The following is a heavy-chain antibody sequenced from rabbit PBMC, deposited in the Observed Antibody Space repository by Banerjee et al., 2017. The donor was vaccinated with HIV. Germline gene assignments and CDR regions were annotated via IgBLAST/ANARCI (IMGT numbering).Heavy chain of an antibody. V-gene: IGHV1S40*01. CDR1: GFSFSSSYF. Sequence: QSLEESGGDLVKPGASLTLTCTASGFSFSSSYFMCWVRQAPGKGLEWIACIYTGSSGSTYYANWAKGRFTISKTSSTTVTLQMTSLTAADTATYFCARGYAGYSYAINLWGPGTLVTVS. J-gene: IGHJ4*01. CDR2: IYTGSSGST. D-gene: IGHD8-1*01. CDR3: ARGYAGYSYAINL.